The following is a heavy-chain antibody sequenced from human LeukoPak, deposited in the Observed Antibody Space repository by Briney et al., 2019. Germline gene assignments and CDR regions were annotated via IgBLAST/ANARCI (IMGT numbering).Heavy chain of an antibody. D-gene: IGHD3-9*01. CDR1: GFTFSSYG. CDR3: ARGELRYFDWTDY. CDR2: IWYDGSNK. Sequence: TGGSLRLSCAASGFTFSSYGMHWVRQAPGKGVEWVAVIWYDGSNKYYADSVKGRFTISRDNSKNTLYLQMNSLRAEDTAVYYCARGELRYFDWTDYWGQGTLVTVSS. J-gene: IGHJ4*02. V-gene: IGHV3-33*01.